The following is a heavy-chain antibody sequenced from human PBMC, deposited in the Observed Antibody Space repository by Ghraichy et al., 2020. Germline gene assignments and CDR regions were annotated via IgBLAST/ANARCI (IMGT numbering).Heavy chain of an antibody. CDR3: ARERKRVYYYYGMDV. J-gene: IGHJ6*02. V-gene: IGHV4-34*01. Sequence: SETLSLTCAVYGGSFSGYYWSWIRQPPGKGLEWIGEINHSGSTNYNPSLKSRVTISVDTSKNQFSLKLSSVTAADTAVYYCARERKRVYYYYGMDVWGQGTTVTVSS. CDR1: GGSFSGYY. CDR2: INHSGST.